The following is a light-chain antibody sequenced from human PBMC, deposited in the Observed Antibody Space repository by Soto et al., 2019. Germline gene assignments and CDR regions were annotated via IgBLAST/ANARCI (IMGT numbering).Light chain of an antibody. CDR3: QQYNSYWT. J-gene: IGKJ5*01. CDR2: AAS. V-gene: IGKV1-5*01. CDR1: RSISSW. Sequence: DIQMTQSPSSLSASVGDRVTITCRASRSISSWLAWYQQKPGKAPNLLIYAASSLESGVPSRFSGSGSGTEFTLTISSLQPDDFATYYCQQYNSYWTFGQGTRLDIK.